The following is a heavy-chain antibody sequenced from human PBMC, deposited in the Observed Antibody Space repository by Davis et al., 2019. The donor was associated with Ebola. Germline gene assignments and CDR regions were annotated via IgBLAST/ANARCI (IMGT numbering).Heavy chain of an antibody. J-gene: IGHJ6*02. Sequence: GESLKISCAASGFTFSDYYMSWIRQAPGKGLEWVSYISSSGSTIYYADSAKGRFTISRDNAKNSLYLQMNSLRAEDTAVYYCAKTYYYGSGIMDVWGQGTTVTVSS. CDR3: AKTYYYGSGIMDV. V-gene: IGHV3-11*01. CDR1: GFTFSDYY. D-gene: IGHD3-10*01. CDR2: ISSSGSTI.